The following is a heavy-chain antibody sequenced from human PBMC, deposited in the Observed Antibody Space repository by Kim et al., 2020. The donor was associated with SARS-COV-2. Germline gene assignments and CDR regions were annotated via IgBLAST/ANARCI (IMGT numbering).Heavy chain of an antibody. D-gene: IGHD2-2*03. V-gene: IGHV3-23*01. CDR1: GFTFTGYA. Sequence: GGSLRLSCTTSGFTFTGYAMSWVRQAPGKGLEWVSSIDGSDGTTYYVDSVKGRFTISRDNSMNTLYLQMSNLRADDTAVYYCMKGGWGWIWDHWGQGTLVTVSS. CDR2: IDGSDGTT. CDR3: MKGGWGWIWDH. J-gene: IGHJ4*02.